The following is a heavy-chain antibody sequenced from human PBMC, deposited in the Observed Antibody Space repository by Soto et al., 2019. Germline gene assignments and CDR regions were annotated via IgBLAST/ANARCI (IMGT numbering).Heavy chain of an antibody. D-gene: IGHD3-10*01. CDR2: IGVGGGDR. V-gene: IGHV3-23*01. CDR3: ARVRFGVLV. Sequence: EVQLLKSGGGLVQPGGSLRLSCAASGFTFSSYAMSWVRQAPGKGLEWVSIIGVGGGDRYYPESVKGRFTISRDNSRDTLYLEMNSLRDEDTAVYYCARVRFGVLVCGQGTLVTVSS. CDR1: GFTFSSYA. J-gene: IGHJ4*02.